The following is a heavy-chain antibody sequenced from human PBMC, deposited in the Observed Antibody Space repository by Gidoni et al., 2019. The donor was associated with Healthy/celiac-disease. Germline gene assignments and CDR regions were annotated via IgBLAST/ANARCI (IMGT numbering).Heavy chain of an antibody. CDR3: ARDNILSLYYYGMDV. J-gene: IGHJ6*02. CDR1: GFNFSSYS. Sequence: EVQLVESGGGLVQPGGSVRLSCAASGFNFSSYSMTWVRQAPGKGLGWVSYISSSSSTIYYADSVKGRFTISRDNAKNSLYLQMNSLRDEDTAVYYCARDNILSLYYYGMDVWGQGTTVTVSS. V-gene: IGHV3-48*02. CDR2: ISSSSSTI.